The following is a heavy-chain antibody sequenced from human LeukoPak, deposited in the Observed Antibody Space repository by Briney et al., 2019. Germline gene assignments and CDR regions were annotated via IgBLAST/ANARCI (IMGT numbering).Heavy chain of an antibody. V-gene: IGHV4-39*07. CDR2: IYYSGST. CDR3: ARTYGDYWGYYGMDV. D-gene: IGHD4-17*01. Sequence: SETLSLTCTVSGGSISSSSYYWGWIRQPPGKGLEWIGSIYYSGSTYYNPSLKSRVTISVDTSKNQFSLKLSSVTAADTAVYYCARTYGDYWGYYGMDVWGQGTTVTVSS. CDR1: GGSISSSSYY. J-gene: IGHJ6*02.